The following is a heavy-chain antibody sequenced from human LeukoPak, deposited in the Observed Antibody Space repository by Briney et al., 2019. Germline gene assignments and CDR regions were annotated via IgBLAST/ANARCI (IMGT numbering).Heavy chain of an antibody. D-gene: IGHD3-9*01. J-gene: IGHJ4*02. CDR1: GYTFTSYA. V-gene: IGHV7-4-1*02. CDR2: INTNTGNP. CDR3: ARGPTDYDILTGYYDGYY. Sequence: ASVKVSCKASGYTFTSYAMNWVRQAPGQGLEWMGWINTNTGNPTYAQGFTGRFVFSLDTSVSTAYLQISGLKAEDTAVYYCARGPTDYDILTGYYDGYYWGQGTLVTVSS.